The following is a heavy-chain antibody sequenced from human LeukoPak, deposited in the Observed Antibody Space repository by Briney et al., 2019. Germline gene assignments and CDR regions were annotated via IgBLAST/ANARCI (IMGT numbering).Heavy chain of an antibody. Sequence: GSLRLSCAASGFTLRTSAMHWVRQAPGKGLEWVAVVSSDGGLKYYADSVKGRFTIFRDNSKNTLFLQMDSLRPEDTAVYYCARGEKTAAGDYFDYWGQGTLVTVSS. D-gene: IGHD2-21*02. V-gene: IGHV3-30-3*01. J-gene: IGHJ4*02. CDR2: VSSDGGLK. CDR1: GFTLRTSA. CDR3: ARGEKTAAGDYFDY.